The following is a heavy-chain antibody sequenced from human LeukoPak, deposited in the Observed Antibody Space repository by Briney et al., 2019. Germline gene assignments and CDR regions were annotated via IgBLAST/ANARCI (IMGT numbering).Heavy chain of an antibody. J-gene: IGHJ4*02. CDR3: AIWTSGNY. Sequence: GGSLRLSCADSQFTFNGSWMNWVRQAPGKGLEWVANMDPPGSQKHYVDSVRGRFTISKDNPGASLYLDMHSLRAEDTSIYYCAIWTSGNYWGQGTLVTVSS. D-gene: IGHD1-1*01. CDR1: QFTFNGSW. CDR2: MDPPGSQK. V-gene: IGHV3-7*01.